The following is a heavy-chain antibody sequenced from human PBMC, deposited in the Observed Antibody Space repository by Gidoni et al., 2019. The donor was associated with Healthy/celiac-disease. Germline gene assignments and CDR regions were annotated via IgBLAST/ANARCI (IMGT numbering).Heavy chain of an antibody. CDR3: AKDGGDFDY. CDR2: ISVSGGST. D-gene: IGHD3-16*01. J-gene: IGHJ4*02. V-gene: IGHV3-23*01. Sequence: VQLLASGGGLVHPGGSLRLSCAACGFTFSSDAMSWVRQAQGKWLEWVSAISVSGGSTYYADSVKGRFTISRDNSKNTLYLQMNSLRAEDTAVYYCAKDGGDFDYWGQGTLVTVSS. CDR1: GFTFSSDA.